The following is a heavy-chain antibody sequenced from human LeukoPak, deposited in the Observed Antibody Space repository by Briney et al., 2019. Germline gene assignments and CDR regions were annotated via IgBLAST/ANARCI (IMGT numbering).Heavy chain of an antibody. V-gene: IGHV4-59*01. CDR2: IYYSGST. D-gene: IGHD7-27*01. CDR3: ARDIGTGDDY. CDR1: GGPISSYY. J-gene: IGHJ4*02. Sequence: SETLSLTCTVSGGPISSYYWSWIRQPPGKGLEWIGYIYYSGSTNYNPSLKSRVTISVDTSKNQFSLKLSSVTAADTAVYYCARDIGTGDDYWGQGTLVTVSS.